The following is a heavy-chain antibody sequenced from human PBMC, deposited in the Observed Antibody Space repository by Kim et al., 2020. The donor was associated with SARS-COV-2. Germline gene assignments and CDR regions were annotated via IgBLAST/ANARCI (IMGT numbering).Heavy chain of an antibody. Sequence: GGSLRLSCAASGFTFSSYAMSWVRQAPGKGLEWVSAISGSGGSTYYADSVKGRFTISRDNSKNTLYLQMNSLRAEDTAVYYCAKDPTVRGVISDNGDYWGQGTLVTVSS. CDR2: ISGSGGST. CDR3: AKDPTVRGVISDNGDY. V-gene: IGHV3-23*01. J-gene: IGHJ4*02. CDR1: GFTFSSYA. D-gene: IGHD3-10*01.